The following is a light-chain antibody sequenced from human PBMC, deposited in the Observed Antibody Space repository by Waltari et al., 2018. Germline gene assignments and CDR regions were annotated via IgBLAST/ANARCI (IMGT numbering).Light chain of an antibody. Sequence: QSVLTQPPSASGTPGQRVTISCSGSSSNIGSNYVYWYQQLPGTPPKLLIYRNNQRPSGVPDRVSGSKSGTSASLAISGLRSEDEADYYCAAWDDSLSGDWVFGGGTKLTVL. CDR2: RNN. CDR3: AAWDDSLSGDWV. V-gene: IGLV1-47*01. J-gene: IGLJ3*02. CDR1: SSNIGSNY.